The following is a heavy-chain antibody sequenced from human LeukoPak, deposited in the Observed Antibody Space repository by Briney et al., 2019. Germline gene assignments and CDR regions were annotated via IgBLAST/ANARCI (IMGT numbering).Heavy chain of an antibody. CDR1: GFTFSSYE. V-gene: IGHV3-48*03. CDR2: ISSSGSTI. Sequence: GGSLRLSCAASGFTFSSYEMNWVRQAPGKGLEWVSYISSSGSTIYYADSVKGRFTIPRDNAKNSLYLQMNSLRAEDTAVYYCARDVDYFDYWGQGTLVTVSS. J-gene: IGHJ4*02. CDR3: ARDVDYFDY.